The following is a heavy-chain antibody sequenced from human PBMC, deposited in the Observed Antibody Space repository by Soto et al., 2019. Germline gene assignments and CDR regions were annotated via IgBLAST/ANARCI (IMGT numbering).Heavy chain of an antibody. CDR2: IYYSGST. J-gene: IGHJ4*02. V-gene: IGHV4-59*08. D-gene: IGHD3-16*01. CDR3: ARRWGDYFDY. Sequence: SETLSLTCTVSGGSISSYYWSWIRQPPGKGLEWIGYIYYSGSTNYNPSLKSRVTISVDTSKNQFSLKLSPVTAADTAVYYCARRWGDYFDYWGQATLVTVSS. CDR1: GGSISSYY.